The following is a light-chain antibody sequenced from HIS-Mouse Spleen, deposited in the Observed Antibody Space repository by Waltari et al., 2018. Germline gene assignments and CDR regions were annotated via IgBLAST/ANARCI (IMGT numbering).Light chain of an antibody. J-gene: IGLJ1*01. CDR2: DVS. CDR1: SSDVGGYNY. CDR3: CSYAGSYTGV. Sequence: QSALTQPRSVSGSPGQPVTISCTGTSSDVGGYNYVSWYQQHPGKAPNIMIYDVSKRPSGVPDRFSGSKSGNTASLTISGLQAEDEADYYCCSYAGSYTGVFGTGTKVTVL. V-gene: IGLV2-11*01.